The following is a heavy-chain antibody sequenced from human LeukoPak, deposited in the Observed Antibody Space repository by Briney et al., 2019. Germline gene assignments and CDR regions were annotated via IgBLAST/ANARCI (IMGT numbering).Heavy chain of an antibody. CDR3: ARDSEGGYDYDPFFDY. D-gene: IGHD5-12*01. J-gene: IGHJ4*02. CDR1: GFTFSSYS. Sequence: GGSLRLSCAASGFTFSSYSMNWVRQAPGKGLEWVSYISSSSSTIYYADSVKGRFTISRDNAKNSLYLQMNSLRAEDTAVYYCARDSEGGYDYDPFFDYWGQGTLVTVSS. CDR2: ISSSSSTI. V-gene: IGHV3-48*01.